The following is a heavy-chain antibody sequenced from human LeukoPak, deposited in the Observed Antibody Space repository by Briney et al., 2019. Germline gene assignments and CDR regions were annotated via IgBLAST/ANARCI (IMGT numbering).Heavy chain of an antibody. J-gene: IGHJ4*02. CDR1: GFTFSNAW. Sequence: GGSLRLSCAASGFTFSNAWMNWVRQAPGKGLEWVSFISSGSSYIYYADSVKGRFTISRDNAKNSLYLQMNSLRAEDTAVYYCARSYSGSGSYYPIFYWGQGTLVTVSS. CDR2: ISSGSSYI. V-gene: IGHV3-21*01. D-gene: IGHD3-10*01. CDR3: ARSYSGSGSYYPIFY.